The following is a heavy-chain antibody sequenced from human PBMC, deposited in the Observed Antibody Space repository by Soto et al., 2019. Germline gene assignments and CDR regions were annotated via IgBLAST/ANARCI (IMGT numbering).Heavy chain of an antibody. Sequence: GGSLRLSCAASGFTFSDYYMSWIRQAPGKGLEWVSYISSSGSTIYYADSVKGRFTISRDSAKKSLYLQMNSLRAEDTAVYYCARDYYDSSGFFGYYYGMDVWGQGTTVTVSS. J-gene: IGHJ6*02. CDR2: ISSSGSTI. V-gene: IGHV3-11*01. D-gene: IGHD3-22*01. CDR3: ARDYYDSSGFFGYYYGMDV. CDR1: GFTFSDYY.